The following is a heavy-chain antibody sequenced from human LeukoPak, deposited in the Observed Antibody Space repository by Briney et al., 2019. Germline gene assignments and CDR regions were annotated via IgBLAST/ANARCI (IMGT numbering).Heavy chain of an antibody. CDR1: GGSINNYY. CDR2: IYYRGST. D-gene: IGHD4-17*01. V-gene: IGHV4-59*01. Sequence: SETLSLTCTVSGGSINNYYWSWIRQPPGKGLEWIGYIYYRGSTNYNPSLKSRVTFSVDTSKNQFSLKLNSVTAADTAVYYCARGGDYGDLRYFDYWGQGTLVTASS. J-gene: IGHJ4*02. CDR3: ARGGDYGDLRYFDY.